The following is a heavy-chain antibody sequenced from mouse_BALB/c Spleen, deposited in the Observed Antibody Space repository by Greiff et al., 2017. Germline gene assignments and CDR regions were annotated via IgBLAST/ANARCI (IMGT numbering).Heavy chain of an antibody. V-gene: IGHV5-12-2*01. Sequence: DVKLVESGGGLVQPGGSLKLSCAASGFTFSSYTMSWVRQTPEKRLEWVAYISNGGGSTYYPDTVKGRFTISRDNAKNTLYLQMSSLKSEDTAMYYCARQGYGSRDWYFDVWGAGTTVTVSS. J-gene: IGHJ1*01. D-gene: IGHD1-1*01. CDR2: ISNGGGST. CDR1: GFTFSSYT. CDR3: ARQGYGSRDWYFDV.